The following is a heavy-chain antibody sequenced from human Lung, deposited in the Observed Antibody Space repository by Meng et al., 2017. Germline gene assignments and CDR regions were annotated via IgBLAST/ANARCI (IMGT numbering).Heavy chain of an antibody. V-gene: IGHV4-34*01. Sequence: QVKLQSWGEGLLKPSGPLSLTCVVSGGSFSDYCWSWIRQPPGKGLEWIGEINHSGSTNYNPSLESRATISVDTSQNNLSLKLSSVTAADSAVYYCARGPTTMAHDFDYWGQGTLVTVSS. CDR3: ARGPTTMAHDFDY. J-gene: IGHJ4*02. CDR1: GGSFSDYC. CDR2: INHSGST. D-gene: IGHD4-11*01.